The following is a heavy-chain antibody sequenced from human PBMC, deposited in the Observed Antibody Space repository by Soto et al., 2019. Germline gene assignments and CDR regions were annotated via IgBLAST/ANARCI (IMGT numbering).Heavy chain of an antibody. CDR2: IDRDGTTT. D-gene: IGHD6-19*01. CDR1: GFTFSSYW. Sequence: PGGSLRLSCAASGFTFSSYWMHWVRQAPGKGLVWVSHIDRDGTTTTYADSVKGRFTISTDNGKSTLYLQMNSLRADDTAIYYCTRSIAVRAFDVWGQGTMVTVSS. CDR3: TRSIAVRAFDV. V-gene: IGHV3-74*03. J-gene: IGHJ3*01.